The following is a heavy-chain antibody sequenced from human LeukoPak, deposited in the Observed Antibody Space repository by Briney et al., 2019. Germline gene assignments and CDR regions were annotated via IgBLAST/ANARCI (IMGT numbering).Heavy chain of an antibody. CDR1: GGTFSSYA. CDR3: ARVSRQGPFPDY. J-gene: IGHJ4*02. CDR2: IIPIFGTA. Sequence: GASAKVSCKASGGTFSSYAISWVRQAPGQGLEWMGGIIPIFGTANYAQKFQGRVTITADESTSTAYMELSSLRSEDTAVYYCARVSRQGPFPDYWGQGTLVTVSS. V-gene: IGHV1-69*13.